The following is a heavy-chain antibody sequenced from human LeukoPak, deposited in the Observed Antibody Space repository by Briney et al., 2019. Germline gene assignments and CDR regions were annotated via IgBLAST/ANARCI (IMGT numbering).Heavy chain of an antibody. J-gene: IGHJ4*02. CDR3: ARRYFDY. V-gene: IGHV3-30*04. CDR1: GFTFSSYA. CDR2: ISYDGSNK. Sequence: PGGSLRLSCAASGFTFSSYAMHWVRQAPGKGLEWVAVISYDGSNKYYADSVKGRFTISRDNSKNTLYLQMSSLRAEDTAIYYCARRYFDYWGQGTLVTVSS.